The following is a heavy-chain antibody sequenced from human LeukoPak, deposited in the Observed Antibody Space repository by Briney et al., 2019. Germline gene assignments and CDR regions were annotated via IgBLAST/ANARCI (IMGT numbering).Heavy chain of an antibody. V-gene: IGHV4-39*01. CDR2: INHSGST. CDR1: GGSISSSSYY. CDR3: ARQTVYYDILTGQFPKYFQH. Sequence: PSETLSLTCTVSGGSISSSSYYWSWIRQPPGKGLEWIGEINHSGSTNYNPSLKSRVTISVDTSKNQFSLKLSSVTAADTAVYYCARQTVYYDILTGQFPKYFQHWGQGTLVTVSS. J-gene: IGHJ1*01. D-gene: IGHD3-9*01.